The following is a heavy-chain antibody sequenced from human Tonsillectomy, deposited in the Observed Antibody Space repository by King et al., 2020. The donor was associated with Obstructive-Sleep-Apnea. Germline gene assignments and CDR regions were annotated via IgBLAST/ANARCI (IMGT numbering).Heavy chain of an antibody. CDR3: ARDYYGSGSYYDY. CDR2: INHRGST. V-gene: IGHV4-34*01. D-gene: IGHD3-10*01. Sequence: VQLQQWGAGLLKPSETLSLTCAVYGGSFSGYYWSWIRQPPGKGLEWIGEINHRGSTNYNPSLKSRVTISVDTSKNQFSLKLSSVTAADTAVYYCARDYYGSGSYYDYWGQGTLVTVSS. CDR1: GGSFSGYY. J-gene: IGHJ4*02.